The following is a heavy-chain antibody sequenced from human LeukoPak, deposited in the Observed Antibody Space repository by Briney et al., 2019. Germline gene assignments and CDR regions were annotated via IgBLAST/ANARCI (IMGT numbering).Heavy chain of an antibody. J-gene: IGHJ4*02. D-gene: IGHD5-18*01. Sequence: TGGSLRLSCVGSGFTVTTNYMSWVRQAPGKGLEWVSVIYSTDSKYYADSVKGRFTISRDDAKNSLYLQMNSLRAEDTAVYYCARGLEDTAMVTPDYWGQGTRVTVSS. CDR3: ARGLEDTAMVTPDY. V-gene: IGHV3-66*01. CDR1: GFTVTTNY. CDR2: IYSTDSK.